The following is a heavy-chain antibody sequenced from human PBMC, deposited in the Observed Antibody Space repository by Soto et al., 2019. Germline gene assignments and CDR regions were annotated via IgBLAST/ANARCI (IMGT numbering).Heavy chain of an antibody. V-gene: IGHV3-30-3*01. CDR2: ISYDGSNK. J-gene: IGHJ4*02. D-gene: IGHD3-22*01. CDR1: GFTFSSYA. Sequence: GGSLRLSCAASGFTFSSYAMHWVRQAPGKGLEWVAVISYDGSNKYYADSVKGRFTISRDNSKNTLYLKMNSLRAEDTAVYYCARDYYDSSGPIGALGYWGQGTLVTVSS. CDR3: ARDYYDSSGPIGALGY.